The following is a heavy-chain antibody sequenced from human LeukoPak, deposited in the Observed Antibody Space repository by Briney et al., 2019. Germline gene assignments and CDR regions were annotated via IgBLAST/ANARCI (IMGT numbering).Heavy chain of an antibody. CDR3: AKAVWFGELFGPVDY. D-gene: IGHD3-10*01. Sequence: GGSLRVSCAASGVTFSSYAMSSVRPAPGKGLEWVSAISGSGGSTYYADSVKGRFTISRDNSKNTLYLQMSSLRAEDTAVYYCAKAVWFGELFGPVDYWGQGTLVTVSS. CDR2: ISGSGGST. V-gene: IGHV3-23*01. J-gene: IGHJ4*02. CDR1: GVTFSSYA.